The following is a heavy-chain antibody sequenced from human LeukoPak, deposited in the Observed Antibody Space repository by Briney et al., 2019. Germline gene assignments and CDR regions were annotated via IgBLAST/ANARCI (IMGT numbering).Heavy chain of an antibody. CDR2: INHSGNT. CDR1: TGSFSGHY. CDR3: ARVLRGTSTESTDAFDV. Sequence: SETLSLTSAVYTGSFSGHYSSCIRQPPGNGLEWIREINHSGNTHNNPSLKSRVIISVDTAKNQFSLRLSSVTAADTAVYFCARVLRGTSTESTDAFDVWGQGTMVTVSS. J-gene: IGHJ3*01. D-gene: IGHD3-16*01. V-gene: IGHV4-34*01.